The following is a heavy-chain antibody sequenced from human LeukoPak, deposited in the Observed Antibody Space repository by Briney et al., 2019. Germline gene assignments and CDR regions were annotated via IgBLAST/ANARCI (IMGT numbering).Heavy chain of an antibody. CDR2: FDPEDGET. CDR1: GYTLTELS. D-gene: IGHD4-17*01. Sequence: ASVKVYCKVSGYTLTELSMHWVRQAPGKGLEWMGGFDPEDGETIYAQKFQGRVTMTEDTSTDTAYMELSSLRSEDTAVYYCATTYFYGDSHPFDYWGQGTLVTVSS. CDR3: ATTYFYGDSHPFDY. J-gene: IGHJ4*02. V-gene: IGHV1-24*01.